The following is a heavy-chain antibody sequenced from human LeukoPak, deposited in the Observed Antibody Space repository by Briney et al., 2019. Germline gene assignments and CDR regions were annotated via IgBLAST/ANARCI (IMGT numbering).Heavy chain of an antibody. D-gene: IGHD2-2*01. CDR3: VRVRYCSTTSCPRGFDY. J-gene: IGHJ4*02. Sequence: RAGGSLRLSCSASGFAFSNFGMTWVRQAPGKGLEWVSFITSTTSLCYADSVKGRFTIASANAKNSLYLKMNSLRADDRAVYYCVRVRYCSTTSCPRGFDYWGQGTLVTVSS. CDR1: GFAFSNFG. V-gene: IGHV3-69-1*01. CDR2: ITSTTSL.